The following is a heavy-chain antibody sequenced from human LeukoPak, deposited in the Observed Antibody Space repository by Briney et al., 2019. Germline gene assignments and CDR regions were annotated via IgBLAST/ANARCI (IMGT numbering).Heavy chain of an antibody. D-gene: IGHD4-17*01. CDR2: ISSSSSYT. CDR3: ARDYGDYVGGNWFDP. Sequence: GGSLRLSCAASGFTFSDYYMSWIRQAPGKGLEWVSYISSSSSYTNYADSVKGRFTISRDNAKNSLYLQMNSLRAEDTAAYYCARDYGDYVGGNWFDPWGQGTLVTVSS. CDR1: GFTFSDYY. J-gene: IGHJ5*02. V-gene: IGHV3-11*06.